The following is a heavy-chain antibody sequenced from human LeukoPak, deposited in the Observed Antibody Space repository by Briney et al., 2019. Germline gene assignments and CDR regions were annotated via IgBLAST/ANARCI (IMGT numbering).Heavy chain of an antibody. J-gene: IGHJ5*02. CDR2: IYNSGST. V-gene: IGHV4-4*07. CDR1: GGSISSYY. Sequence: SETLSLTCTVSGGSISSYYWSWIRQPAAEGLEWIGRIYNSGSTNYNPSLKSRVTMSVDTSKNQFSLKLSSVTAADTAVYYCARLRRWFDPWGQGTLVTVSS. CDR3: ARLRRWFDP.